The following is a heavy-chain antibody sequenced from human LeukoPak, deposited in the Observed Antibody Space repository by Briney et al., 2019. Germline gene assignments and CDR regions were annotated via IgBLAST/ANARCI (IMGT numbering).Heavy chain of an antibody. CDR1: GFTFSSYS. V-gene: IGHV3-21*01. D-gene: IGHD3-10*01. J-gene: IGHJ4*02. CDR3: ARDKFPDYFGSGDYFDY. CDR2: ISSSSSYI. Sequence: GGSLRLSCAASGFTFSSYSMNWVRQAPGKGLEWVSSISSSSSYIYYADSVKGRFTISRDNAKNSLYLQMNSLRVEDTAVYYCARDKFPDYFGSGDYFDYWGQGTLVTVSS.